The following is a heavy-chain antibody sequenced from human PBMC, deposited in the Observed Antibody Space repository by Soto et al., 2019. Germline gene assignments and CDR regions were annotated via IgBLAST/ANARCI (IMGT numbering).Heavy chain of an antibody. CDR3: ARGRSTVTSDWGPEYYFDY. CDR2: IYSGGST. D-gene: IGHD4-17*01. Sequence: EVQLVESGGGLVQPGGSLRLSCAASGFTVSSNYMSWVRQAPGKGLEWVSVIYSGGSTYYADSVKGRFTISRHNSKNTLYLQMNSLRAEDTAVYYCARGRSTVTSDWGPEYYFDYWGQGTLVTVSS. V-gene: IGHV3-53*04. J-gene: IGHJ4*02. CDR1: GFTVSSNY.